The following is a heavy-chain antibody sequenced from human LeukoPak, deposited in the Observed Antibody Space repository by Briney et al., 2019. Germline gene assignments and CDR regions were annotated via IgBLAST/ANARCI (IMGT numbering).Heavy chain of an antibody. CDR1: GGSFSGYY. Sequence: KSSETLSLTCAVYGGSFSGYYWTWIRQSPGKGLEWIGEINHSRSTNYNPSLKSRVTISADTSKNQFSLKMRSVTAADTAVYYCARARETVAIDYWGQGTLVTVSS. D-gene: IGHD5-12*01. J-gene: IGHJ4*02. CDR3: ARARETVAIDY. V-gene: IGHV4-34*01. CDR2: INHSRST.